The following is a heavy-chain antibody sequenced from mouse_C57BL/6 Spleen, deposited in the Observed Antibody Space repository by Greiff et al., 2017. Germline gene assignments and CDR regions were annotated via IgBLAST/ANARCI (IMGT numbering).Heavy chain of an antibody. V-gene: IGHV1-15*01. CDR1: GYTFTDYE. J-gene: IGHJ3*01. Sequence: VQLQQSGAELVRPGASVTLSCKASGYTFTDYEMHWVKQTPVHGLEWIGAIDPETGGTAYNQKFKGKAILTADKSSSTAYMELRSLTSEDSAVYYCTREHYYGSSVFAYWGQGTLVTVSA. D-gene: IGHD1-1*01. CDR2: IDPETGGT. CDR3: TREHYYGSSVFAY.